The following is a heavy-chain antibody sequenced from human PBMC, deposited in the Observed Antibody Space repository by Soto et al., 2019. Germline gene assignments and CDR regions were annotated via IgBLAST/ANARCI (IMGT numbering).Heavy chain of an antibody. J-gene: IGHJ4*02. CDR1: GFPFSSFG. CDR3: ARGMQGSWSYCSSISCPYSFYY. CDR2: ISSSGTYI. D-gene: IGHD2-2*01. V-gene: IGHV3-21*01. Sequence: GGSLRLSCAASGFPFSSFGLNWVRQAPGKGLEWVSSISSSGTYIFYADSVKGRFTISRDNTKNSVFLQLDSLRAEDSAVYFCARGMQGSWSYCSSISCPYSFYYWGQGSVVVVSS.